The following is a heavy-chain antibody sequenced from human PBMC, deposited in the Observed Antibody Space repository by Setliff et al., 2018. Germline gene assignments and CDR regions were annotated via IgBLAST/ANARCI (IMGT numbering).Heavy chain of an antibody. V-gene: IGHV1-8*02. CDR1: GYTFNSYG. CDR3: ATAPLPAGYLYYYYMDV. D-gene: IGHD6-13*01. J-gene: IGHJ6*03. CDR2: NSCYDGNT. Sequence: ASVKVSCKASGYTFNSYGITWVRQAPGQGLEWMGWNSCYDGNTGYAQKFQGRVTMTRNTSISTAYMELSSLRSEDTAVYYCATAPLPAGYLYYYYMDVWGKGTTVTVSS.